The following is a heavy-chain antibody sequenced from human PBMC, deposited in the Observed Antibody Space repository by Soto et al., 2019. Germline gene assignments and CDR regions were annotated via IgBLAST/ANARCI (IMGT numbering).Heavy chain of an antibody. J-gene: IGHJ6*02. CDR2: ISYDGSNK. Sequence: QVQLVESGGGVVQPGRSLRLSCAASGFTFSGYPMHWVRQPPGKGLEWVAVISYDGSNKYYADSVKGRFAITRDDSKNMFYLQMDRLGPEGAAVYYCARSFDGVVTATKYCYNYGMDVWGRGTTVTVSS. CDR3: ARSFDGVVTATKYCYNYGMDV. D-gene: IGHD2-21*02. CDR1: GFTFSGYP. V-gene: IGHV3-30*09.